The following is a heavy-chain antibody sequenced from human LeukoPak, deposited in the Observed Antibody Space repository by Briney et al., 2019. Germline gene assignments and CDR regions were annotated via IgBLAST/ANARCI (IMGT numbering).Heavy chain of an antibody. Sequence: GGSLRLSCAASGFTFDDYAMHWVRQAPGKGLEWVSGINWNSGRIGYADSVKGRFTISRDNAENSLYLQMNSLRAEDTSLYYCAKDYGSGSYQYYYYGMDVWGQGTTVTVSS. D-gene: IGHD3-10*01. J-gene: IGHJ6*02. V-gene: IGHV3-9*01. CDR2: INWNSGRI. CDR1: GFTFDDYA. CDR3: AKDYGSGSYQYYYYGMDV.